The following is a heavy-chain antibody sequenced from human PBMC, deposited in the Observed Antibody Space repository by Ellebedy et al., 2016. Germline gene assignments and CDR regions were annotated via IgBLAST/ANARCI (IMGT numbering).Heavy chain of an antibody. CDR3: ATGLSSRDLDY. J-gene: IGHJ4*02. Sequence: ASVKVSCXVSGYTLTELSMHWVRQAPGKGLEWMGGFDPEDGETIYAQKFQGRVTMIEDTSTDTAYMELSSLRSEDTAVYYCATGLSSRDLDYWGQGTLVTVSS. D-gene: IGHD6-6*01. CDR1: GYTLTELS. CDR2: FDPEDGET. V-gene: IGHV1-24*01.